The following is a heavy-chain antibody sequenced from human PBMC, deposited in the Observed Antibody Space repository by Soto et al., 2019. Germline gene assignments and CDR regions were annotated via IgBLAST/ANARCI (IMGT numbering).Heavy chain of an antibody. Sequence: QVQLVQSGAEVKKSGASVKVSCKASGYTFTGYYMHWVRQAPGQGLEWMGWINPNSGGTNYAQKFQGRVTMTRDPSLRTAYMELSRLRSDDTAVYYWARGACGELSGWFDPWGQGTLVTVSS. CDR3: ARGACGELSGWFDP. CDR1: GYTFTGYY. J-gene: IGHJ5*02. D-gene: IGHD3-16*02. V-gene: IGHV1-2*02. CDR2: INPNSGGT.